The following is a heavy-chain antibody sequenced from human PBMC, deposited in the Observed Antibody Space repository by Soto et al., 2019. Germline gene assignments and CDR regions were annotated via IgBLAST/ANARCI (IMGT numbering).Heavy chain of an antibody. CDR2: IYPGDSDT. D-gene: IGHD2-21*01. CDR3: ARQKLWMATINNDAFDV. Sequence: GESLKISCKGSGYTFNTYWIGWVRQMPGKGLEWMGFIYPGDSDTTYSPSFQGQVTISVDKSISTAYLQWSSLKVSDTAIYYCARQKLWMATINNDAFDVWGQGTKVTVSS. J-gene: IGHJ3*01. V-gene: IGHV5-51*01. CDR1: GYTFNTYW.